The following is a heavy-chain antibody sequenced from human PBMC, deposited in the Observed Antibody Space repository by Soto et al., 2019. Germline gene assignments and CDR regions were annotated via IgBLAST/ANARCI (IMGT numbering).Heavy chain of an antibody. D-gene: IGHD6-6*01. V-gene: IGHV3-21*01. Sequence: GGSLRLSCAASGFTFSSYSMNWVRQAPGKGLEWVSSISSSSSYIYYADSVKGRFTISRDNAKNSLYLQMNSLRAEDTAVYYCAAQSIAARKQGENFDYWGQGTLVTVSS. CDR2: ISSSSSYI. CDR1: GFTFSSYS. J-gene: IGHJ4*02. CDR3: AAQSIAARKQGENFDY.